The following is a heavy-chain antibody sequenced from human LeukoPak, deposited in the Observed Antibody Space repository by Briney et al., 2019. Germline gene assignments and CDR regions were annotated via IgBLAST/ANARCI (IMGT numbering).Heavy chain of an antibody. V-gene: IGHV5-51*01. D-gene: IGHD1-1*01. CDR1: GYSFTSYW. Sequence: PGESLKISCKGSGYSFTSYWIGWVRQMPGKGLEWMGIIYPGDSDTRYSPSFQGQVTISADKSISTAYLQWSSLKASDTAMYYCAKHKAPTGDWFDPWGQGTLVTVSS. J-gene: IGHJ5*02. CDR2: IYPGDSDT. CDR3: AKHKAPTGDWFDP.